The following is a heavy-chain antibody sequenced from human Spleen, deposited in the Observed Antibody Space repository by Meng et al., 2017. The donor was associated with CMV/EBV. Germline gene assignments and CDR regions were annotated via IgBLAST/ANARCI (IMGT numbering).Heavy chain of an antibody. Sequence: GGSLRLSCAASGFTFSSYAMHWVRQAPGKGLEWVAVISYDGSNKYYADSVKGRFTISRDNSKNTLYLQMNSLRAEDTAVYYCARDRIVVVPAAIHPNYYYYYGMDVWGQGTTVTVSS. CDR2: ISYDGSNK. J-gene: IGHJ6*02. D-gene: IGHD2-2*01. CDR1: GFTFSSYA. CDR3: ARDRIVVVPAAIHPNYYYYYGMDV. V-gene: IGHV3-30-3*01.